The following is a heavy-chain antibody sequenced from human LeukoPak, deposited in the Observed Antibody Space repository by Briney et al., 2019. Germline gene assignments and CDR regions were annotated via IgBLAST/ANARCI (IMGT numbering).Heavy chain of an antibody. Sequence: GGSLRLSCAASGFTVSSNCMSWVRQAPGKGLEWVSVIYSGGSTYYADSVKGRFTISRDNSKNTLYLQMNSLRAEDTAVYYCARDLSRDGYLGYWGQGTLVTVSS. CDR1: GFTVSSNC. CDR2: IYSGGST. D-gene: IGHD5-24*01. V-gene: IGHV3-53*01. CDR3: ARDLSRDGYLGY. J-gene: IGHJ4*02.